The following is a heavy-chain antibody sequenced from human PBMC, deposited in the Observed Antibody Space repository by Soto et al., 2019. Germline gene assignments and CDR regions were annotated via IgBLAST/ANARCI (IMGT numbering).Heavy chain of an antibody. V-gene: IGHV3-30-3*01. D-gene: IGHD7-27*01. CDR3: MGITATGDDITY. CDR1: GITFGNYI. CDR2: ISDDGSNK. Sequence: QVQLVESGGGVVQPGGSLRLSCAASGITFGNYIVHWVRQAPGKGLEWVALISDDGSNKYYADSVKGRFTISRDNSKNTVYLQMNSLRAEDTAVYYCMGITATGDDITYWGQGTLVTVSA. J-gene: IGHJ4*02.